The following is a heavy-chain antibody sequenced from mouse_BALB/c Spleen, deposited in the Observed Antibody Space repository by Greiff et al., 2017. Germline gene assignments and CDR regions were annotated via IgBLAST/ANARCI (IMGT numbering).Heavy chain of an antibody. D-gene: IGHD2-1*01. J-gene: IGHJ2*01. CDR3: ARGDGNYEDFDY. V-gene: IGHV3-8*02. CDR1: GDSITSGY. CDR2: ISYSGST. Sequence: EVKLVESGPSLVKPSQTLSLTCSVTGDSITSGYWNWIRKFPGNKLEYMGYISYSGSTYYNPSLKSRISITRDTSKNQYYLQLNSVTTEDTATYYCARGDGNYEDFDYWGQGTTLTVSS.